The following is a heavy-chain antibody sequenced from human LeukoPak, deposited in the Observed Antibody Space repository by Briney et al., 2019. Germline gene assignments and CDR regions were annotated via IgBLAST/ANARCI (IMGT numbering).Heavy chain of an antibody. CDR2: IYHSGST. CDR1: GGSISSSNW. Sequence: SGTLSLTCAVSGGSISSSNWWSWVRQPPGKGLEWIGVIYHSGSTNYNPSLKSRVTISVDKSKNQFSLKLSSVTAADTAVYYCARVDILTGSALDYWGQGTLVTVSS. D-gene: IGHD3-9*01. J-gene: IGHJ4*02. V-gene: IGHV4-4*02. CDR3: ARVDILTGSALDY.